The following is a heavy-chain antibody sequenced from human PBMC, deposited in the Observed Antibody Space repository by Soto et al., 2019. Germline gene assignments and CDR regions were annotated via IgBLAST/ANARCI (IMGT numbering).Heavy chain of an antibody. CDR3: ARGHRWARDY. CDR1: GFIFSSSW. CDR2: IKQDGSEE. D-gene: IGHD1-26*01. J-gene: IGHJ4*02. Sequence: EVQLVESGGGLVQTGGSLRLSCAASGFIFSSSWMSWVRQAPGKGLEWVANIKQDGSEEYYVDSVKGRFTISRDNAKNSLYLQMNSLISEDTAVYYCARGHRWARDYWGQGTLVTVSS. V-gene: IGHV3-7*04.